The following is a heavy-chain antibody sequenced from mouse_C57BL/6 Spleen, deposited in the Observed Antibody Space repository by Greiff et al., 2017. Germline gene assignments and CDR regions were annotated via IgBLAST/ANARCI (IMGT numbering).Heavy chain of an antibody. V-gene: IGHV1-80*01. CDR3: DLVGVPGFSFAY. CDR2: IYPGDGDT. D-gene: IGHD2-10*02. J-gene: IGHJ3*01. CDR1: GYAFSSYW. Sequence: QVHVKQSGAELVKPGASVKISCKASGYAFSSYWMNWVKQRPGKGLEWIGQIYPGDGDTNYNGKFKGKATLTADKSSSTAYMQLSSLTSEDSAVYVCDLVGVPGFSFAYWGQGTLVTVSA.